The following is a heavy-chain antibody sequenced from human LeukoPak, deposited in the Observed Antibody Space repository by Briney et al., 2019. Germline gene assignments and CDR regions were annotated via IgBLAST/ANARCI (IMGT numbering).Heavy chain of an antibody. D-gene: IGHD6-19*01. CDR1: GYTFTSYG. CDR3: ARGVAGQFFDY. J-gene: IGHJ4*02. V-gene: IGHV1-69*05. Sequence: GASVKVSCKASGYTFTSYGISWVRQAPGQGLEWMGGIIPIFGTANYAQKFQGRVTITTDESTSTAYMELSSLRSEDTAVYYCARGVAGQFFDYWGQGTLVTVSS. CDR2: IIPIFGTA.